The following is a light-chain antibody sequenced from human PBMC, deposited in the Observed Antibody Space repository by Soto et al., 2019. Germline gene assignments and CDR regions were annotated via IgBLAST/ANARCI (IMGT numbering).Light chain of an antibody. CDR2: LAS. CDR3: AQYHSEPHA. Sequence: IVMTQSPDSLAVSLGERATINCKSSQSVLYSPNNKNYLAWYQQKPGQPPKLLVYLASTRESGVPDRFNGSGSGTDFSPTIGSLHAEDPAVYYCAQYHSEPHAIGQGTEVVIK. CDR1: QSVLYSPNNKNY. V-gene: IGKV4-1*01. J-gene: IGKJ1*01.